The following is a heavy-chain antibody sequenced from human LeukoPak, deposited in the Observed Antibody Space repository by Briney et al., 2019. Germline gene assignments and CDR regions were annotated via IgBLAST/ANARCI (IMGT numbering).Heavy chain of an antibody. CDR2: ILGSVGST. CDR3: AKWGDYDVLTGYYGPDY. D-gene: IGHD3-9*01. V-gene: IGHV3-23*01. Sequence: RGSLRLSCAASGFTFSNYAMSWVRQAPRKGLEWVSAILGSVGSTSYADSVKGRFTVSRDNSKSTLYLQMNSLRAEDTALYYCAKWGDYDVLTGYYGPDYWGQGTLVTVSS. CDR1: GFTFSNYA. J-gene: IGHJ4*02.